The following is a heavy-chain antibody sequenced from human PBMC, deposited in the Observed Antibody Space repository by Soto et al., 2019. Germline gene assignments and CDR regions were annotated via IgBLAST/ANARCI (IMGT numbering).Heavy chain of an antibody. V-gene: IGHV3-73*02. D-gene: IGHD2-21*02. Sequence: EVQLVESGGGLVQPGGSLKLSCAASGFTFSGSAVHWVRQASGKGLEWVGRIRSKANNYATVYAASVKGRFTISRVDSKNTAYLQMNSLKTEDTAVYYCTRHAVQYCGGDCYLLPYFDLWGRGTLVTVSS. CDR1: GFTFSGSA. CDR3: TRHAVQYCGGDCYLLPYFDL. CDR2: IRSKANNYAT. J-gene: IGHJ2*01.